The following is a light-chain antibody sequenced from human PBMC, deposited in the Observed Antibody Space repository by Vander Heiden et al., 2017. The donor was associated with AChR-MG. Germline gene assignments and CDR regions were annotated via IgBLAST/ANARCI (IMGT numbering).Light chain of an antibody. CDR2: AAS. V-gene: IGKV1-39*01. Sequence: DTQMTQSPSSLSASVGDRVTISCRASQDIGKYLNWYQKKPGDAPKLLIYAASHLESGVPSNFIASGSGTDFTLTIRSLQPDDFATYFCQQSDYSPLTFGGGTRVEI. CDR3: QQSDYSPLT. CDR1: QDIGKY. J-gene: IGKJ4*01.